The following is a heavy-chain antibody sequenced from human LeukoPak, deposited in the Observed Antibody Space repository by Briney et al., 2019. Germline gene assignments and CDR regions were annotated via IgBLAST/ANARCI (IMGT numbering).Heavy chain of an antibody. CDR3: ARDHNGPYTFDY. CDR1: GFTFSSYS. Sequence: PGGSLRLSCAASGFTFSSYSMNWVRQAPGKGLEWVSYISSSSTIYYADSVKGRFTISRDNAKNSLSLQMNSLKVEDTAVYYCARDHNGPYTFDYWGQGTLVTVSS. CDR2: ISSSSTI. V-gene: IGHV3-48*04. D-gene: IGHD2-2*02. J-gene: IGHJ4*02.